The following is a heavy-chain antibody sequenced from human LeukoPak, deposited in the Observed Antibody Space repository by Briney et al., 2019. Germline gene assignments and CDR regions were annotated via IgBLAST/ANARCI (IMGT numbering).Heavy chain of an antibody. D-gene: IGHD6-13*01. J-gene: IGHJ4*02. CDR1: GFTFSSYW. CDR2: ISGGSHTI. V-gene: IGHV3-48*01. Sequence: PGGSLRLSCAASGFTFSSYWMSWVRQAPGKGLEWVSYISGGSHTIYYADSVKGRFTISRDNAQNSLYLHMDSLRAEDTGVYYCARVPSSSWSQSDQWGQGTLVTVSS. CDR3: ARVPSSSWSQSDQ.